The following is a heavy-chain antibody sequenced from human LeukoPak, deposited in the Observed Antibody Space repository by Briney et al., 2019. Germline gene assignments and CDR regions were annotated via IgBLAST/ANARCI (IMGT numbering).Heavy chain of an antibody. CDR1: GGSISSGNYY. J-gene: IGHJ6*03. D-gene: IGHD3-22*01. V-gene: IGHV4-61*02. CDR2: IYTSGST. CDR3: ARVTSSGYYYYMDV. Sequence: SQTLSLTCTVSGGSISSGNYYWSWIRQPAGKGLEWIGRIYTSGSTNYNPSLKSRVTISVDTSKNQFSLKLSSVTTADTAVYYCARVTSSGYYYYMDVWGKGTTVTASS.